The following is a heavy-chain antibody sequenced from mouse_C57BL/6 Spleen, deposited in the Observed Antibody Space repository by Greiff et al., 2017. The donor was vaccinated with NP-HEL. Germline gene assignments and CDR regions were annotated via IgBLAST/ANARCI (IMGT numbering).Heavy chain of an antibody. J-gene: IGHJ2*01. V-gene: IGHV1-59*01. CDR3: ARGGNYDYYGDFDY. D-gene: IGHD2-4*01. CDR2: IDPSDSYT. CDR1: GYTFTSYW. Sequence: QVQLKQPGAELVRPGTSVKLSCKASGYTFTSYWMHWVKQRPGQGLEWIGVIDPSDSYTNYNQKFKGKATLTVDTSSSTAYMQLSSLTSEDSAVYYCARGGNYDYYGDFDYWGQGTTLTVSS.